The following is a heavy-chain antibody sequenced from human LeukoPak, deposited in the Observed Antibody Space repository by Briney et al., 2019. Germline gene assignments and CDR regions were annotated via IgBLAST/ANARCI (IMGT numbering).Heavy chain of an antibody. D-gene: IGHD4-17*01. CDR3: ARGNDYGDYTGLAPFDY. Sequence: GSLRLSCAASGFTFSSYWMSWVRQAPGKGLEWVANIKQDGSEKYYVDSVKGRFTISRDNAKNSLYLQMNSLRAEDTAVYYCARGNDYGDYTGLAPFDYWGQGTLVTVSS. CDR2: IKQDGSEK. J-gene: IGHJ4*02. CDR1: GFTFSSYW. V-gene: IGHV3-7*03.